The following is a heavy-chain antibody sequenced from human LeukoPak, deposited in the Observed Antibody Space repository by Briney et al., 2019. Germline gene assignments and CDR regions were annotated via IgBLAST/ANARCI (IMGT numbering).Heavy chain of an antibody. J-gene: IGHJ4*02. CDR3: ARDYYDSSASATFDY. V-gene: IGHV3-21*01. D-gene: IGHD3-22*01. CDR1: GFTFSDYT. CDR2: ISSDKSYI. Sequence: NPGGSLRLSCEASGFTFSDYTMNWVRQAPGKGLEWVSSISSDKSYIKYADSVKGRFSISRDNTKNSLFLEMRSLRVEDTAVYFSARDYYDSSASATFDYWGQGNLVTVSS.